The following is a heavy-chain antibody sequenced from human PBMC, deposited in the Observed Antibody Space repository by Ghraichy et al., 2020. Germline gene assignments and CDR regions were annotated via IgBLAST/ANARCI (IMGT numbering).Heavy chain of an antibody. CDR1: GGSFSGYY. D-gene: IGHD6-13*01. V-gene: IGHV4-34*01. Sequence: SETLSLTCAVYGGSFSGYYWSWIRQPPGKGLEWIGEINHSGSTNYNPSLKSRVTISVDTSKNQFSLKLSSVTAAGTAVYYFSRGPHSSSWTTFDYWGQGTLVTVSS. CDR3: SRGPHSSSWTTFDY. J-gene: IGHJ4*02. CDR2: INHSGST.